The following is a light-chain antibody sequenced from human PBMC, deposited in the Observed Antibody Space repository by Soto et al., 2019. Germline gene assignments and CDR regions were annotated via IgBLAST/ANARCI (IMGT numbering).Light chain of an antibody. CDR2: GAS. CDR1: QSVDIS. CDR3: QQYRSWPRT. V-gene: IGKV3-15*01. J-gene: IGKJ1*01. Sequence: EIVLTQSPATLSVSPGERVILSCRASQSVDISLAWYQQKPGQAPRLLIYGASTRATDMSGTFSGRGSGTEFTLTITSLRPEDFGVYYCQQYRSWPRTFGQGTKVEIK.